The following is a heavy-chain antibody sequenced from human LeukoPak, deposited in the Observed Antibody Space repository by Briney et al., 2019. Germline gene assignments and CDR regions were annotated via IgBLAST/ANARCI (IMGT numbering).Heavy chain of an antibody. CDR2: ISYDGNNE. D-gene: IGHD3-3*01. V-gene: IGHV3-30*04. CDR1: GFTFTSYP. Sequence: GGSLRLSCAASGFTFTSYPMHWVRQAPGKGLEWVAVISYDGNNEYYADSVKGRFTISRDIAKNTLYLQMNSLRAEDTGVYYCAKDHYWSIDYWGRGTLVTVSS. J-gene: IGHJ4*02. CDR3: AKDHYWSIDY.